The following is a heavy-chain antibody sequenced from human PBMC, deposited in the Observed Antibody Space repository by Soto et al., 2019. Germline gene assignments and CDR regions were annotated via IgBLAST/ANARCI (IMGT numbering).Heavy chain of an antibody. D-gene: IGHD3-16*01. CDR2: INGGDDSE. CDR1: GFTFRSSP. Sequence: GGSLRLSCAVSGFTFRSSPMSWVRRAPGKGLEWVSGINGGDDSEHYVDSVRGRFTIIRDNSKNLLLLQMNSLRVEDTAIYYCTXDXHWGIISPTHDHRGQGTQVTVSS. CDR3: TXDXHWGIISPTHDH. V-gene: IGHV3-23*01. J-gene: IGHJ4*02.